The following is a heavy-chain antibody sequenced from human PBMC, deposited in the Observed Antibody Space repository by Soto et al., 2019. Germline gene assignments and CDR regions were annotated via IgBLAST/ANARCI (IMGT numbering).Heavy chain of an antibody. J-gene: IGHJ4*02. D-gene: IGHD3-22*01. CDR1: GFTFSSYG. V-gene: IGHV3-33*01. CDR2: IWYDGSNK. Sequence: QVQLVESGGGVVQPGRSLRLSCAASGFTFSSYGMHWVRQAPGKGLEWVAVIWYDGSNKYYADSVKGRFTISRDNSKNTLYLQMNTRRAEDTAVYYCARDPGVEYDSSGYYPWYFDYWGQGTLVTVSS. CDR3: ARDPGVEYDSSGYYPWYFDY.